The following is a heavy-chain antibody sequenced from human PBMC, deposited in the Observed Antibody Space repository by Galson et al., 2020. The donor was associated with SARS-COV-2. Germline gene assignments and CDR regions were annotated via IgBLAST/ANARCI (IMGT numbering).Heavy chain of an antibody. CDR2: LYYRRST. Sequence: TLSLTSTVSGGSISSSSYYWSWFRQPPGKGLEWIGSLYYRRSTYYNPSLKSRGTISVDTSKNQFSLKLSSVTAADTAVYYGARLTDYYDSSGLHYYYYYYMDVWGKGTTVTVSS. V-gene: IGHV4-39*07. CDR1: GGSISSSSYY. J-gene: IGHJ6*03. CDR3: ARLTDYYDSSGLHYYYYYYMDV. D-gene: IGHD3-22*01.